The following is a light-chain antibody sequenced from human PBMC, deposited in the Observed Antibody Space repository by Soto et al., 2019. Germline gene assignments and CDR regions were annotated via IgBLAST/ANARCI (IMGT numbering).Light chain of an antibody. CDR2: DAS. V-gene: IGKV1-5*01. J-gene: IGKJ1*01. Sequence: DIQMTQSPSTLSASVGDRVTITCRASQSISSWLAWYQQKPGKAPKLLIYDASSLESGVPSRVSGSGSGSEFTLTISGLQPDDFATYYCQQYNSYWTFGQGTKVEIK. CDR3: QQYNSYWT. CDR1: QSISSW.